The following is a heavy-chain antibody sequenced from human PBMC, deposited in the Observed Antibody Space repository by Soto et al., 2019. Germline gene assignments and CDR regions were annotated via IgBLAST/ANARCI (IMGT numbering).Heavy chain of an antibody. J-gene: IGHJ4*02. CDR1: GFTFSAYY. D-gene: IGHD6-19*01. CDR3: ARDRGAVTGQYFDY. CDR2: ISSSGTSA. V-gene: IGHV3-11*05. Sequence: QVQLEESGGGLVKPGGSLRLSCAASGFTFSAYYMSWIRQAPNKGLEYISYISSSGTSANYADSVKGRFTISRDNTKNSLYLQINSLRAEDTAVYYCARDRGAVTGQYFDYWGQGALVTVSS.